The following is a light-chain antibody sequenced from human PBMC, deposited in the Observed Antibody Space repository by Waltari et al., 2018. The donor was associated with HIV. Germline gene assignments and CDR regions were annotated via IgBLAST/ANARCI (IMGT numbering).Light chain of an antibody. Sequence: QSVLTQPPSVSGAPGQRVTISCTGNSSNIGSLYDVHWFLQTPGSVPKLLNTGNSRPSGVSERFSGSRSGTSASLAITALRAEDEGTYYCQSYDSDLGSPVFGGGTEVTVL. CDR1: SSNIGSLYD. CDR3: QSYDSDLGSPV. J-gene: IGLJ3*02. V-gene: IGLV1-40*01. CDR2: GNS.